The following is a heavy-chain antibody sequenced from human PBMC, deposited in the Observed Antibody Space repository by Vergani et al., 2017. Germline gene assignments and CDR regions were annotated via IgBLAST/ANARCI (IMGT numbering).Heavy chain of an antibody. D-gene: IGHD2-2*01. V-gene: IGHV3-66*02. CDR2: IYSGGST. Sequence: EVQLVESGGGLVQPGGSLRLSCAASGFTVSSNYMSWVRQAPGKGQEWVSVIYSGGSTYYADSVKGRFTISRDNSKNTLYLQMNSLRAEDTAVYYCARAYCSSTSCHPYYYGMDVWGQGTTVTVSS. CDR3: ARAYCSSTSCHPYYYGMDV. CDR1: GFTVSSNY. J-gene: IGHJ6*02.